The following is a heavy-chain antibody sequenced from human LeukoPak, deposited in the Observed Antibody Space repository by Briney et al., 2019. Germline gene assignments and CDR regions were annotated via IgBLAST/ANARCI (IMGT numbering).Heavy chain of an antibody. CDR3: ARDLNGGAAGY. CDR2: LSSDGSSK. D-gene: IGHD1-1*01. CDR1: GFSFSGYA. J-gene: IGHJ4*02. V-gene: IGHV3-30-3*01. Sequence: GGSLRLSCAASGFSFSGYAMHWVRQAPGKGLEWVAVLSSDGSSKYYADSVKGRFTISRDNAKNSLYLQMNSLRAEDTAVYYCARDLNGGAAGYWGQGTLVTVSS.